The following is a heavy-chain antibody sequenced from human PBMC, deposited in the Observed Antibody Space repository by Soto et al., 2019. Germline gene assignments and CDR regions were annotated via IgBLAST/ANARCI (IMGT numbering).Heavy chain of an antibody. CDR2: INYSGST. J-gene: IGHJ4*02. CDR3: ARENYYALDY. D-gene: IGHD3-10*01. CDR1: SGSISSYN. Sequence: ETLSLTCTVSSGSISSYNWNWVRQPPGKGLEWIGFINYSGSTHYNPSLKSRVTISLDTSKNQFSLKLNSVTAADTAVYYCARENYYALDYWGPGTLVTVSS. V-gene: IGHV4-59*01.